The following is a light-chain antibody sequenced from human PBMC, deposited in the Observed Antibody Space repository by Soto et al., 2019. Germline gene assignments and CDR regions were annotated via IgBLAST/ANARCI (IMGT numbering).Light chain of an antibody. CDR3: QTWGTGIHYV. CDR2: LNSDGSH. J-gene: IGLJ1*01. CDR1: SGHSSYA. V-gene: IGLV4-69*01. Sequence: QLVLTQSPSASAPLGASVKRTCTLSSGHSSYAIAWHQQQPEKGPRYLMKLNSDGSHSKGDGIPDRFSGSSSGAERYLTISSLQSEDEADYYCQTWGTGIHYVFGTGTKLTVL.